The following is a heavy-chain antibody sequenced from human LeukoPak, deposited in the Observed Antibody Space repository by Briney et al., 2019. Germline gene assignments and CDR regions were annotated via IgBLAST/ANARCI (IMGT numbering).Heavy chain of an antibody. CDR1: GSSVSSGSYY. CDR2: IYYSGST. V-gene: IGHV4-61*01. CDR3: ASPTL. Sequence: SETLSLTCTVSGSSVSSGSYYWSWIRQPPGKGLEWIGYIYYSGSTNYNPSLKSRVTISVDTSKNQFSLKLSSVTAADTAVYYCASPTLWGQGTLVTVSS. J-gene: IGHJ4*02.